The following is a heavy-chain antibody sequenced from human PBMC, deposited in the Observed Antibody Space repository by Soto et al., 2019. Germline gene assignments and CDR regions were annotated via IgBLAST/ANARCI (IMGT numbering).Heavy chain of an antibody. D-gene: IGHD2-8*01. J-gene: IGHJ4*02. CDR1: GFTFSSYA. Sequence: QVQLVESGGGVVQPGRSLRLSCAASGFTFSSYAMHWVRQAPGRGLEWVAVISYDGSNKYYADSVKGRFTISRDNSKNTLYLQMNSLRAEDTAVYYCASPSNGVWRGGYFDYWGQGTLVTVSS. CDR3: ASPSNGVWRGGYFDY. V-gene: IGHV3-30-3*01. CDR2: ISYDGSNK.